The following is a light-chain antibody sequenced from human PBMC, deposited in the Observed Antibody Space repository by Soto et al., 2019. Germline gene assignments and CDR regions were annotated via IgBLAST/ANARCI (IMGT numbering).Light chain of an antibody. CDR1: QSVSSYY. CDR2: AAS. V-gene: IGKV3-20*01. J-gene: IGKJ1*01. CDR3: QHCRSSSWT. Sequence: ETVWTQSPGTVALSPGERATLSCRASQSVSSYYVAWYQQKPGQAPRLLIYAASSRATGSPDRCSGGGAGKDCTLNITRLEPDDFEVYYCQHCRSSSWTLGQGTKV.